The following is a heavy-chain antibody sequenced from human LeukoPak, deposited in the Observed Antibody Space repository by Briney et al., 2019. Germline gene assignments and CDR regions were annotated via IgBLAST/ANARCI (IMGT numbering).Heavy chain of an antibody. CDR1: GFTFSSYA. CDR2: ITGGGDST. V-gene: IGHV3-23*01. CDR3: ARADQLTSYGSGSYYDY. J-gene: IGHJ4*02. Sequence: GGSLRLSCAASGFTFSSYAMSWVRQAPGKGLEWVSAITGGGDSTYYADSVKGRFTFSRDNSKNTLYLQMNSLRAEDTAVYYCARADQLTSYGSGSYYDYWGQGTLVTASS. D-gene: IGHD3-10*01.